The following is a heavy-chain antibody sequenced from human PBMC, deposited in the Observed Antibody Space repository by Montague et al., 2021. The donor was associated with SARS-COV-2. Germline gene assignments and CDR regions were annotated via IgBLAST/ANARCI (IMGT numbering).Heavy chain of an antibody. V-gene: IGHV3-33*01. J-gene: IGHJ6*02. CDR3: AREAAALTGGMDV. CDR2: IWYDGSNK. Sequence: SLRLSCAASGFTFSSYGMPWVRQAPGKGLEWVAVIWYDGSNKYYAASVKGRFTISRDNSRNTLYLQMNSLRAEDTAVYYCAREAAALTGGMDVWGQGTTVTVSS. D-gene: IGHD3-9*01. CDR1: GFTFSSYG.